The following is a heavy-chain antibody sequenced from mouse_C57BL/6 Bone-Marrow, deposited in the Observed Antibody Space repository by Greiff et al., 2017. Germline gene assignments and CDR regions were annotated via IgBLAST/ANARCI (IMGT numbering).Heavy chain of an antibody. CDR1: GYTFTNYW. Sequence: QVQLQQSGAELVRPGTSVKMSCKASGYTFTNYWIGWAKQRPGHGLEWIGDIYPGGGYTNYNEKFKGKATLTADKSSSTAYMQFSSLTSEDAAIXYCASYYYGCFDYWGQGTTLTVSS. J-gene: IGHJ2*01. D-gene: IGHD1-1*01. CDR2: IYPGGGYT. CDR3: ASYYYGCFDY. V-gene: IGHV1-63*01.